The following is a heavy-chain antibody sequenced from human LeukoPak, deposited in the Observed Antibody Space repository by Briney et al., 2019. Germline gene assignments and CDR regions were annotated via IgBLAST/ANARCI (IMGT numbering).Heavy chain of an antibody. V-gene: IGHV5-51*01. CDR3: ARDRGYCSSASCYDVFDI. CDR1: GYTFTNYW. J-gene: IGHJ3*02. D-gene: IGHD2-2*01. Sequence: GESLKISCKGSGYTFTNYWIGWVRQMPGKGLEWMGIIYPGDSDTRYSPSFQGQVTISADKSISTAYLQWRSLKASDTAMYYCARDRGYCSSASCYDVFDIWGQWTMVTVSS. CDR2: IYPGDSDT.